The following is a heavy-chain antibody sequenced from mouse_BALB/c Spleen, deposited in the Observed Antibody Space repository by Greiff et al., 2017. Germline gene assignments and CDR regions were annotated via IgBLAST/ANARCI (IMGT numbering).Heavy chain of an antibody. D-gene: IGHD4-1*01. CDR3: ARDELGGAMDY. J-gene: IGHJ4*01. V-gene: IGHV2-9*02. CDR2: IWAGGST. Sequence: VQGVESGPGLVAPSQSLSITCTVSGFSLTSYGVHWVRQPPGKGLEWLGVIWAGGSTNYNSALMSRLSISKDNSKSQVFLKMNSLQTDDTAMYYCARDELGGAMDYWGQGTSVTVSS. CDR1: GFSLTSYG.